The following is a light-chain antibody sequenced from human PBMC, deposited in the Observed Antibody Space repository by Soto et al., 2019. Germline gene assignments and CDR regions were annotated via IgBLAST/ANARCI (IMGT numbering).Light chain of an antibody. J-gene: IGLJ2*01. CDR2: DVN. Sequence: QSALTQPRSMSGSPGQSVTISCTGTSSDVGGYKYVSWYQFHPGKAPKLMIYDVNKRPSGVPDRFTGSKSGDTASLTISGLQAEDEAEYYCCSYAGRYTHVVFGGGTKLTVL. CDR1: SSDVGGYKY. V-gene: IGLV2-11*01. CDR3: CSYAGRYTHVV.